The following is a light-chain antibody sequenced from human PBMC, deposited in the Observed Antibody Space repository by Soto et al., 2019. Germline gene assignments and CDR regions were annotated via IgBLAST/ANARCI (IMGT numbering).Light chain of an antibody. CDR3: SSYAGNNNVV. Sequence: QFALTQPPSASGSPGQSVTISCTGTSSDVGDYKFVSWYQQHPGKAPKLLIYEVSRRPSGVPDRFSGSKSGNTASLTVSGLQAEDEADYYCSSYAGNNNVVFGGGTKLTVL. V-gene: IGLV2-8*01. CDR2: EVS. J-gene: IGLJ2*01. CDR1: SSDVGDYKF.